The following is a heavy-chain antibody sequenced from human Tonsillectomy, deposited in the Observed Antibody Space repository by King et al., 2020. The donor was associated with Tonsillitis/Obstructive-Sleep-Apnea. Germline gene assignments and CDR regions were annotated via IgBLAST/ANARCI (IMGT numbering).Heavy chain of an antibody. CDR1: GFTFSSYS. Sequence: QLVQSGGGLVKPGGSLRLSCAASGFTFSSYSMNWVRQAPGKGLEWVSSIRSSSSYIYYADSVKGRFTISRDNAKNSLYLQMDSLRAEDTAVYYCARGSSAASWGQGTLVTVSS. D-gene: IGHD6-13*01. J-gene: IGHJ5*02. CDR2: IRSSSSYI. V-gene: IGHV3-21*01. CDR3: ARGSSAAS.